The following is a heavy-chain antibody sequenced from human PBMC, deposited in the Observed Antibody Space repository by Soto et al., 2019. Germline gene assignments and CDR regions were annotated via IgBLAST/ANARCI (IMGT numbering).Heavy chain of an antibody. V-gene: IGHV4-39*01. D-gene: IGHD3-3*02. J-gene: IGHJ5*02. CDR2: IFYLGSS. Sequence: SANLSLTRTVSCDSIISSDFYWGWVRQPPGKGLEWIASIFYLGSSYYNPSLKGRVTMSVGTSKNQFSLSLRSVTAAHTALYFCARHSLALRKNNWFDPWGQGIMVTVSS. CDR1: CDSIISSDFY. CDR3: ARHSLALRKNNWFDP.